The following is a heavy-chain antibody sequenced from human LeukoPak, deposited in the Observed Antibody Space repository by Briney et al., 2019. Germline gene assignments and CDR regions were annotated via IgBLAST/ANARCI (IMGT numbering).Heavy chain of an antibody. J-gene: IGHJ4*02. Sequence: GGSLRLSCAASGFTFRNAWMSWVRQAPGKGLEWVANIKQDGSEKYYVDSVKGRFTISRDNAKNSLYLQMNSLRAEDTALYYCARGRTTMIVVDLYFEYWGQGTLVTVSS. D-gene: IGHD3-22*01. CDR2: IKQDGSEK. V-gene: IGHV3-7*03. CDR3: ARGRTTMIVVDLYFEY. CDR1: GFTFRNAW.